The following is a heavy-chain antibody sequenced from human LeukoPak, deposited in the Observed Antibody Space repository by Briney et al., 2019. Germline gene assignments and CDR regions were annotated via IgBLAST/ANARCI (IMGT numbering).Heavy chain of an antibody. CDR1: GYIFTTYG. D-gene: IGHD1-26*01. J-gene: IGHJ3*02. V-gene: IGHV1-18*01. CDR3: ARDHGFSGGSYFDTFDI. Sequence: GASVKVSCKASGYIFTTYGISWVRQAPGQGLEWMGWMSGYNDDTNYAQKHQGRVTMTTDTSPSTYYMELRSLTSDDTAVYYCARDHGFSGGSYFDTFDIWGRGTMVTVSS. CDR2: MSGYNDDT.